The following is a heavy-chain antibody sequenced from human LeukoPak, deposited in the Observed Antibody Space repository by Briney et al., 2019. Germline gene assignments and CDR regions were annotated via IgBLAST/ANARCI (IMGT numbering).Heavy chain of an antibody. CDR1: GGSISSYY. CDR2: IYYSGST. D-gene: IGHD5-12*01. J-gene: IGHJ4*02. V-gene: IGHV4-59*01. Sequence: SETLSLTCTVSGGSISSYYWIWIRQPPGKGLEWIGQIYYSGSTNYTPSLKSRVTLSVDTSKNQFSLKLSSVTAADTAVYYCARGRGRGSGYETPHTYYFDYWGQGTLVTVSS. CDR3: ARGRGRGSGYETPHTYYFDY.